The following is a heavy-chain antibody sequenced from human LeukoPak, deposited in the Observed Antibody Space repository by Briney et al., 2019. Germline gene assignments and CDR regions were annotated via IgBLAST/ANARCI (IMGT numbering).Heavy chain of an antibody. Sequence: HPGGSLRLSCAASGFTFSSSAMSWVRQAPGEGLEWVSAISNNGGYTYYADSVQGRFTISRDNSKSTLCLQMNSLRAEDTAVYYCAKQLGYCSDGSCYFPYWGQGTLVTVSS. CDR1: GFTFSSSA. J-gene: IGHJ4*02. CDR2: ISNNGGYT. D-gene: IGHD2-15*01. CDR3: AKQLGYCSDGSCYFPY. V-gene: IGHV3-23*01.